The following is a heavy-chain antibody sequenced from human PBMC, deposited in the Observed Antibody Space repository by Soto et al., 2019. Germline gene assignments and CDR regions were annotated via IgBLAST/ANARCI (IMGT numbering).Heavy chain of an antibody. D-gene: IGHD5-18*01. V-gene: IGHV3-48*02. CDR2: ISSSKTT. Sequence: EVQLVESGGGLVQPGESLRLSCTASGITFSSYSMNWVRQAPGKGLEWLSYISSSKTTYADSVKGRFTISRDNAKNSVDLQRHSLRDEDTAVYYCVGDQDVHTPMVHGNYWGRGTRVTVSS. J-gene: IGHJ4*02. CDR3: VGDQDVHTPMVHGNY. CDR1: GITFSSYS.